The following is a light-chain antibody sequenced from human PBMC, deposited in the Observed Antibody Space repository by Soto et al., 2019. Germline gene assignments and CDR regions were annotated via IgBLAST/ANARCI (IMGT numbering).Light chain of an antibody. J-gene: IGKJ3*01. CDR1: QSVTVNS. Sequence: EILFTKNPSTLSLSPGEGVTLSFKASQSVTVNSLAWYQQKPGQAPRLLIYAASTRAAAVPDRFTGSGSGTDFALTISRLEPEDFGVYYCQQYGDSPLTSGPGTKVDVK. V-gene: IGKV3-20*01. CDR2: AAS. CDR3: QQYGDSPLT.